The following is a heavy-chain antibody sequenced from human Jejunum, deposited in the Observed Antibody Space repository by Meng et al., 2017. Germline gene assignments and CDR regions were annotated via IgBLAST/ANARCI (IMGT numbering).Heavy chain of an antibody. CDR1: GFTFSNYG. D-gene: IGHD3-16*01. J-gene: IGHJ4*02. V-gene: IGHV3-23*01. CDR2: ISGSSTRT. Sequence: EVQLLESGGGLILPGGSLRLACAASGFTFSNYGMTWVRQTPGKALEWVSGISGSSTRTYYADSVRGRFTISRDNSRNTLYLQMNSLRAEDTAIYYCAKDRFGDYVSHLDYWGQGTLVTVSS. CDR3: AKDRFGDYVSHLDY.